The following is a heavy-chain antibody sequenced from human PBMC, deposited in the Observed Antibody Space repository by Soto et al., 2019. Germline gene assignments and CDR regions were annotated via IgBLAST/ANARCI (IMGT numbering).Heavy chain of an antibody. CDR3: AKDRHSGSCYAFDI. V-gene: IGHV3-23*01. CDR1: GFTFSSYA. J-gene: IGHJ3*02. Sequence: PGGSLRLSCAAPGFTFSSYAMIWVRQAPGKGLEWVSAISGSGGSTYYADSVRGRFTISRDNSKNTLYLQMNSLRAEDTAVYYCAKDRHSGSCYAFDIWGQGTMVTVSS. D-gene: IGHD1-26*01. CDR2: ISGSGGST.